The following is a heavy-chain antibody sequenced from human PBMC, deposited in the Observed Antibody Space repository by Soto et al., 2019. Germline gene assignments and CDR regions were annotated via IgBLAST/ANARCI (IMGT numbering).Heavy chain of an antibody. D-gene: IGHD6-25*01. Sequence: ASVKVSCKASGYTFTGYHIRWVRQAPGQGLEFMGWINANNGGAGSAQQFQGRVTVTRDTSITTVYMELSNLRSDDTAVYYCAREGGSETLQPSYNWFDTWGQGTLVTVS. CDR1: GYTFTGYH. V-gene: IGHV1-2*02. J-gene: IGHJ5*02. CDR2: INANNGGA. CDR3: AREGGSETLQPSYNWFDT.